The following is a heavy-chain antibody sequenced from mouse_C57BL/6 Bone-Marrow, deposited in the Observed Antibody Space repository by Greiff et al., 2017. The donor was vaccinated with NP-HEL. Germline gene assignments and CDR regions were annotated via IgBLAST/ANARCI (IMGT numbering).Heavy chain of an antibody. J-gene: IGHJ1*03. Sequence: VKLVESGPGLVQPSQSLSITCTVSGFSLTSYGVHWVRQPPGKGLEWLGVIWSGGSTGYNAAFISRLSISKDNSKSQVFFKMNSLQADDTAIYYCAKMGTTEGYFDVWGTGTTVTVSS. V-gene: IGHV2-4*01. D-gene: IGHD1-1*01. CDR1: GFSLTSYG. CDR2: IWSGGST. CDR3: AKMGTTEGYFDV.